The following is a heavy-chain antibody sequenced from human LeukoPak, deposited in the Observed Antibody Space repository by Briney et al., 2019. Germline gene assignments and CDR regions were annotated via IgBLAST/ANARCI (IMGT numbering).Heavy chain of an antibody. D-gene: IGHD5-12*01. CDR2: IYDSTNI. CDR3: ARLPGYSGYELWFDP. J-gene: IGHJ5*02. CDR1: GGSINGYY. V-gene: IGHV4-59*08. Sequence: SETLSLTCIVSGGSINGYYWSWIRLSPGKGLEWIGNIYDSTNIKKNPSLKSRITISVDTSKKQVSLKLTSVTAADMAVYYCARLPGYSGYELWFDPWGQGTLVTVSS.